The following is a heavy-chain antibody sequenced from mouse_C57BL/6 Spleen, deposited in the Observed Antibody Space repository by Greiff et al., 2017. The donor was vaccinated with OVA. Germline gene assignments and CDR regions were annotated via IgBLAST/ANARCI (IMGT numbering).Heavy chain of an antibody. J-gene: IGHJ2*01. CDR3: ARGPYYGSPYFDY. Sequence: VKLVESGPELVKPGASVKISCKASGYAFSSSWMNWVKQRPGKGLEWIGRIYPGDGDTNYNGKFKGKATLTADKSSSTAYMQLRSLTSEDSAVYVCARGPYYGSPYFDYWGQGTTLTVSS. CDR2: IYPGDGDT. CDR1: GYAFSSSW. V-gene: IGHV1-82*01. D-gene: IGHD1-1*01.